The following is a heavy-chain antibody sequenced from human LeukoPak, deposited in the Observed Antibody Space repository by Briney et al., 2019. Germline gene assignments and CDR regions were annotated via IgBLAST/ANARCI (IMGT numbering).Heavy chain of an antibody. CDR1: GYTLTSYG. D-gene: IGHD3-10*01. J-gene: IGHJ4*02. V-gene: IGHV1-18*01. CDR3: ARDGSGSYYTNFDY. Sequence: ASVKVACKASGYTLTSYGISWVRQAPGQGLEWMGWISAYNGNTNYAQKRQGRVTMTTDTSTSTAYMELRSLRSDDTAVYYCARDGSGSYYTNFDYWGQGTLVTVSS. CDR2: ISAYNGNT.